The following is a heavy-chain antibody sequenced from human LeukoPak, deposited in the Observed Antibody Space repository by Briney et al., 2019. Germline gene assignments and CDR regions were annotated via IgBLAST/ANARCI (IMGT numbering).Heavy chain of an antibody. J-gene: IGHJ4*02. CDR2: ISYDGSNK. CDR3: ARRYCSGGSCYHDY. D-gene: IGHD2-15*01. CDR1: GFTFSSYA. Sequence: PGGSLRLSCAASGFTFSSYAMHWVRQAPGKGLEWVAVISYDGSNKYYAASVKGRFTISRDNSKNTLYLQMNSLRAEDTAVYYCARRYCSGGSCYHDYWGQGTLVTVSS. V-gene: IGHV3-30*04.